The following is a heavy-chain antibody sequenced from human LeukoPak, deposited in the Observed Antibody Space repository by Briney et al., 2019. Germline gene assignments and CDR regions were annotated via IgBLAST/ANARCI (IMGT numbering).Heavy chain of an antibody. V-gene: IGHV3-30-3*01. D-gene: IGHD1-26*01. CDR2: ISYDGSNK. Sequence: GRSLRLSCAASEFTFSSYAMHWVRQAPGEGLEWVAVISYDGSNKYYADSVKGRFTISRDNSKNTLYLQMNSLRAEDTAVYYCARPPWELHYYFDYWGQGTLVTVSS. J-gene: IGHJ4*02. CDR1: EFTFSSYA. CDR3: ARPPWELHYYFDY.